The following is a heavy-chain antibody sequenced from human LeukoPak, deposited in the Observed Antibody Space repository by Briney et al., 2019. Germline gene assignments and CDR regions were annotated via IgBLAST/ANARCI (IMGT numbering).Heavy chain of an antibody. D-gene: IGHD6-19*01. V-gene: IGHV3-23*01. J-gene: IGHJ4*02. CDR2: FGRSGAGT. CDR3: AKRDSSGSNYFAY. Sequence: SGGSLRLSCAASGFTFAGCAMGWGRQAPGKGLEWVSTFGRSGAGTFYADSVKGRFTISRDNSKNTLYLQMNSLRAEDTAVYYCAKRDSSGSNYFAYWGQGALVTVSS. CDR1: GFTFAGCA.